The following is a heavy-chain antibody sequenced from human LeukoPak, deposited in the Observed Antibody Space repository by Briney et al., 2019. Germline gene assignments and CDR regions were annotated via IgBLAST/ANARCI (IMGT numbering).Heavy chain of an antibody. J-gene: IGHJ5*02. D-gene: IGHD4-11*01. CDR3: ARVDYSIGWFDP. CDR2: ISSSSSYI. V-gene: IGHV3-21*01. Sequence: GGSLRLSCAAPGFTFSSYSMNWVRQAPGKGLEWVSSISSSSSYIYYADSVKGRFTISRDNAKNSLYLQMNSLRAEDTAVYYCARVDYSIGWFDPWGQGTLVTVSS. CDR1: GFTFSSYS.